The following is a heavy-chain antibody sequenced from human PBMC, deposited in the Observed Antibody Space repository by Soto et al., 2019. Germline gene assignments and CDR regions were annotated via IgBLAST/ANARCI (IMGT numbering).Heavy chain of an antibody. Sequence: QVQLVQSGAEVKKPGSSVKVSCKASGGTFSSYAISWVRQAPGQGLEWMGGIIPIFGTANYAQKFQGRVTMTADEATSTAYIELSSLRYEDTAVYYCARDWADIVGDAPNSYYYGMDVWGQGTTVTVSS. CDR3: ARDWADIVGDAPNSYYYGMDV. D-gene: IGHD5-12*01. V-gene: IGHV1-69*01. CDR2: IIPIFGTA. CDR1: GGTFSSYA. J-gene: IGHJ6*02.